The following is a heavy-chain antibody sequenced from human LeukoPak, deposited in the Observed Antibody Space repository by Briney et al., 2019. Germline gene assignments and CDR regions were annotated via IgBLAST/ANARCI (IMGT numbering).Heavy chain of an antibody. CDR3: VKDRCSSSSCPSWFDP. CDR1: GFSFSDFG. J-gene: IGHJ5*02. V-gene: IGHV3-30*02. CDR2: ILFDGSLK. Sequence: PGGSLRLSCAASGFSFSDFGMHWVRQAPGKGLEWVAFILFDGSLKLYADSVKGRFAISRDNGKNTLSLQMNGLTAEDTALYHCVKDRCSSSSCPSWFDPWGRGILVTVSS. D-gene: IGHD2-2*01.